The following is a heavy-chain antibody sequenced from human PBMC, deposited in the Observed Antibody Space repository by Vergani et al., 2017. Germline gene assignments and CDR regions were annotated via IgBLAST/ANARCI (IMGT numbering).Heavy chain of an antibody. Sequence: QVQLQESGPGLVKPSETLALTCAVSGYFISSGYYWGWLRQPPGKGLEWIGSFYHSGSTYYNPSLKSRVTISVDTSENQFSLKLSSVTAADTAVYYCARHKINCNAIGYWGQGTLVTVSS. J-gene: IGHJ4*02. CDR2: FYHSGST. CDR1: GYFISSGYY. CDR3: ARHKINCNAIGY. V-gene: IGHV4-38-2*01. D-gene: IGHD1-1*01.